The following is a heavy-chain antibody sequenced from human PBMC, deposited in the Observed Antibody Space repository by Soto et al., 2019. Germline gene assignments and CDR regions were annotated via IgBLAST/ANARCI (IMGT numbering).Heavy chain of an antibody. D-gene: IGHD2-15*01. J-gene: IGHJ5*02. Sequence: LSLTCTVSCGSISSYYWSWIRQPPGKGLEWIGYIYYSGSTNYNPSLKSRVTISVDTSKNQFSLKLSSVTAADTAVYYCARETGYCSGGSCYPNWFDPWRQGTLVTVSS. CDR1: CGSISSYY. V-gene: IGHV4-59*01. CDR2: IYYSGST. CDR3: ARETGYCSGGSCYPNWFDP.